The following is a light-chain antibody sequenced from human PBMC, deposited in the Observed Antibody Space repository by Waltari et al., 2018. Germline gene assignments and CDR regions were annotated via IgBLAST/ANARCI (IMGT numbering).Light chain of an antibody. V-gene: IGLV3-1*01. CDR3: QAWDSSTAYV. CDR2: QDT. Sequence: SYELNQPPSVSVSPGQTVSITCSGDKLGDKYVSWYQQKPGQSPVLVIFQDTKWPSGIPERFSGSNSGNTVTLTISGTQAMEEADYYCQAWDSSTAYVFGTGTKVTVL. CDR1: KLGDKY. J-gene: IGLJ1*01.